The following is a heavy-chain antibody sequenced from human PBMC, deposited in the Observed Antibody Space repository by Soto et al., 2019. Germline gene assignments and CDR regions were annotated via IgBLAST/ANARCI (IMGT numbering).Heavy chain of an antibody. Sequence: QVQLQESGPGLVKPSQTLSLTCAVSGASISSGGAYYWSWIRQSLGKGLEWIGYIHYSGSTYYNASLKSRVTMSVDTAKNRFSLKVSSVTAAYTAVYYCARSPKGLGNFDYWGQGTLVTVSS. J-gene: IGHJ4*02. CDR1: GASISSGGAYY. CDR2: IHYSGST. CDR3: ARSPKGLGNFDY. D-gene: IGHD3-10*01. V-gene: IGHV4-30-4*01.